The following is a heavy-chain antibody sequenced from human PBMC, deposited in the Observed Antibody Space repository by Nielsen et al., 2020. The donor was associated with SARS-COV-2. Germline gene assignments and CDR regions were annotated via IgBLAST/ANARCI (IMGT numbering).Heavy chain of an antibody. J-gene: IGHJ6*03. V-gene: IGHV1-58*01. D-gene: IGHD4-17*01. CDR1: GFTFTSSA. Sequence: SVKVSCKASGFTFTSSAVQWVRQARGQRLEWIGWIVVGSGNTNYAQKFQERVTITRDMSTSTAYMELSSLRSEDTAVYYCASRSETTVPTYYYYYMDVWGKGTTVTVSS. CDR2: IVVGSGNT. CDR3: ASRSETTVPTYYYYYMDV.